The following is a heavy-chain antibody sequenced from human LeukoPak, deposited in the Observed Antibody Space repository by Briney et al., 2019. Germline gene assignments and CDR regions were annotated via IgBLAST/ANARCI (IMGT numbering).Heavy chain of an antibody. CDR1: GFTFSSYA. Sequence: GRSLRLSCAASGFTFSSYAMHWVRQAPGKGLEWVAVISYDGSNKYYADSVKGRFTISRDNSKNTLYLQMNSLRAEDTAVYYCARDRSGSYYMGPNAFDIWGQGTMVTVSS. J-gene: IGHJ3*02. CDR2: ISYDGSNK. CDR3: ARDRSGSYYMGPNAFDI. D-gene: IGHD3-10*01. V-gene: IGHV3-30*04.